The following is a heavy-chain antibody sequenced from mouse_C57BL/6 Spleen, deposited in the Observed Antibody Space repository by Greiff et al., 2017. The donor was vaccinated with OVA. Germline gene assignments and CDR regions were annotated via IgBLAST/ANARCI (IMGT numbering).Heavy chain of an antibody. CDR1: GYAFSSSW. CDR2: IYPGDGDT. Sequence: VQLKESGPELVKPGASVKISCKASGYAFSSSWMNWVKQRPGKGLEWIGRIYPGDGDTNYNGKFKGKATLTADKSSSTAYMQLSSLTSEDSAVYFCARCHYEYDGYAMDYWGQGTSVTVSS. J-gene: IGHJ4*01. D-gene: IGHD2-4*01. CDR3: ARCHYEYDGYAMDY. V-gene: IGHV1-82*01.